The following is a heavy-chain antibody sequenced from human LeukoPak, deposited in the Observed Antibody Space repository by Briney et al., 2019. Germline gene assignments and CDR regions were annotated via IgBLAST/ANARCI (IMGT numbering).Heavy chain of an antibody. D-gene: IGHD4-23*01. Sequence: GGSLRLSCAASGFTFGSCWMNWVRQTPGKGLEWVANINQDGSQKFYVDSVKGRFTISRDNANNSLYLQMNSLRAEDTAVYYCARGRPHGNDYWGQGTLVTVSS. V-gene: IGHV3-7*01. CDR1: GFTFGSCW. CDR2: INQDGSQK. CDR3: ARGRPHGNDY. J-gene: IGHJ4*02.